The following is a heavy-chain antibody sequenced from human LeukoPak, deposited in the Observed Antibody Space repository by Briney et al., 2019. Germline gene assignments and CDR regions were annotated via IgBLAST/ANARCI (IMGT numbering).Heavy chain of an antibody. J-gene: IGHJ4*02. V-gene: IGHV3-21*01. CDR3: ASDEGVSFDY. CDR1: GFTFSAYN. Sequence: GGSLRLSCAASGFTFSAYNMNWVRQAPGKGLEWVSSISSSSNYIYYADSLKGRFTISRDNAKNSLYLQMNSLRAEDTAVYYCASDEGVSFDYWGPGTLVTVSS. CDR2: ISSSSNYI.